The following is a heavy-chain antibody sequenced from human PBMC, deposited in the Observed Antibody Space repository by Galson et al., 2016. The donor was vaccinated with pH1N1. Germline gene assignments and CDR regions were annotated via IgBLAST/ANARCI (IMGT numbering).Heavy chain of an antibody. J-gene: IGHJ4*02. CDR3: AKHLYSNVDYFDY. CDR1: GFTFSSSA. V-gene: IGHV3-23*01. D-gene: IGHD6-13*01. Sequence: SLRLSCAASGFTFSSSAMSWVRQAPGKGLEWVSSISGSGGRTDYADSVKGRFTISRDNSKNTLSLQMNSLGVEDTALYYCAKHLYSNVDYFDYWGQGTLVTVSS. CDR2: ISGSGGRT.